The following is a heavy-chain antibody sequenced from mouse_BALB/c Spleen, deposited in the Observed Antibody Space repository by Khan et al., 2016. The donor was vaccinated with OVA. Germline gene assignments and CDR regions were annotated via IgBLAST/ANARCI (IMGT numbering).Heavy chain of an antibody. CDR1: GFTFSNYA. V-gene: IGHV5-9-3*01. J-gene: IGHJ4*01. CDR3: ARSLLDYHAMDY. Sequence: EVELVESGGGLVKPGGSLKLSCSASGFTFSNYALSWVRQTPVKSLECVATISTGGHFTFFPVSVKGRFTISRDNAKNTRYLQMSSLRSEDTAMYYCARSLLDYHAMDYLGQGTSVTFSS. CDR2: ISTGGHFT.